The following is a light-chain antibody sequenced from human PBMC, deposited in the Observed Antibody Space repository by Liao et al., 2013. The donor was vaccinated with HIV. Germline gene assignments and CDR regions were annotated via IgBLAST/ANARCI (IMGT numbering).Light chain of an antibody. V-gene: IGLV3-1*01. CDR2: QDS. CDR1: KLGDKY. CDR3: QAWDSSTYV. Sequence: SYELTQAPSVSVSPGQSATITCSGDKLGDKYVSWYQQKPGQSPVLVIFQDSKRPSGVPGRFSGSNSENTATLTISGTQAMDEADYYCQAWDSSTYVFGTGTKVTVL. J-gene: IGLJ1*01.